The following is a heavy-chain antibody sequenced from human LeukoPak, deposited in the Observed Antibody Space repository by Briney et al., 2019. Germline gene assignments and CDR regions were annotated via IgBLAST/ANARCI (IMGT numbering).Heavy chain of an antibody. V-gene: IGHV4-4*07. CDR1: GGSISSYY. J-gene: IGHJ3*02. CDR3: ARMLYYYDSSGYRPGAFDI. CDR2: IYTSGST. Sequence: SETLSLTCTVSGGSISSYYWSWIRQPAGKGLEWIGRIYTSGSTNYNPSLKSRVTMSVDTSKNQFSLKLSSVTAADTAVYYCARMLYYYDSSGYRPGAFDIWGQGTMVTVSS. D-gene: IGHD3-22*01.